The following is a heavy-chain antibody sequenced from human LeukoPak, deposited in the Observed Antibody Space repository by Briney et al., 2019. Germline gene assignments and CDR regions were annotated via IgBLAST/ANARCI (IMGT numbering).Heavy chain of an antibody. J-gene: IGHJ4*02. V-gene: IGHV4-4*07. Sequence: SETLSLTCTVSGGSISDSYWSWIRQPAGKGLEWIGRIYSSGSTDYNPSLKSRVTMSIDTSKNQFSLKLTSVTAADTAVYYCTRDVGSAGTDDCWGQGTLVTVSS. D-gene: IGHD6-13*01. CDR2: IYSSGST. CDR3: TRDVGSAGTDDC. CDR1: GGSISDSY.